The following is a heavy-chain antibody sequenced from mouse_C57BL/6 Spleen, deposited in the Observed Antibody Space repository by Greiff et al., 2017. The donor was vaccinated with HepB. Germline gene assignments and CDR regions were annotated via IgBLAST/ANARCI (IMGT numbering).Heavy chain of an antibody. CDR3: TTGTAQATIAY. V-gene: IGHV14-1*01. D-gene: IGHD3-2*02. J-gene: IGHJ3*01. Sequence: VQLKQSGAELVRPGASVKLSCAASGFNIKDYYMHWVKQRPEQGLEWIGRIDPEDGDTEYAPKFQGKATMTADTSSNTAYLQLSSLTSEDTAVYYCTTGTAQATIAYWGQGTLVTVSA. CDR2: IDPEDGDT. CDR1: GFNIKDYY.